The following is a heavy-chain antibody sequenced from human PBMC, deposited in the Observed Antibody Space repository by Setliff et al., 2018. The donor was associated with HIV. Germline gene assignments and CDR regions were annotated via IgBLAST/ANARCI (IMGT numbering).Heavy chain of an antibody. CDR2: FNPFSGGT. Sequence: ASVKVSCKASGYTLTDYYIHWMRQSHGQGLEWVGWFNPFSGGTNFAQKFQGRVTMTRDTSISTAYMELSRLRSDDTAAYYCARGTYISLFRLVTPLFDYWGQGTLVTVSS. D-gene: IGHD3-3*01. CDR1: GYTLTDYY. V-gene: IGHV1-2*02. CDR3: ARGTYISLFRLVTPLFDY. J-gene: IGHJ4*02.